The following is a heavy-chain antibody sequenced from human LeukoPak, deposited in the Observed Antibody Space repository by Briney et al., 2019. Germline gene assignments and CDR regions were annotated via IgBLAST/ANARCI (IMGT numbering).Heavy chain of an antibody. J-gene: IGHJ4*02. D-gene: IGHD3-16*01. CDR1: GGSISGSCCY. Sequence: TSETQSLTCTVSGGSISGSCCYWGWIRQTPGKDLEWIGSTSYSGSTHYNPSFKSRVTVSVDTSKNQFFLNLSSVTAADTAVYYCSRTTGDSAIIAAHWGQGTLVTVSS. CDR3: SRTTGDSAIIAAH. CDR2: TSYSGST. V-gene: IGHV4-39*01.